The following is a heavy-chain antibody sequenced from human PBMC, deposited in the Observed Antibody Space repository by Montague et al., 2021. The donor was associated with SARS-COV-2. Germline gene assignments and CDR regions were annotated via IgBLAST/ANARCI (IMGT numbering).Heavy chain of an antibody. Sequence: SETRSLTCSVSGDSVNRNHWSWVRQPPGKGLEWLGYIFYSGSTYNPSLNSRVTMSLGTSKNHFSLNLISVTAADTAVYYCAKASRGYGGDFDSWGQGTLVIVSS. CDR3: AKASRGYGGDFDS. V-gene: IGHV4-59*02. CDR2: IFYSGST. J-gene: IGHJ4*02. CDR1: GDSVNRNH. D-gene: IGHD4-23*01.